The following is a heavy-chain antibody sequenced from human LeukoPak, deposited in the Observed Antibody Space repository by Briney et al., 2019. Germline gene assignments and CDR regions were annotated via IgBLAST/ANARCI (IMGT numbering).Heavy chain of an antibody. J-gene: IGHJ6*02. CDR3: ARDRSPEGYYDSSHWDYYHGMDV. D-gene: IGHD3-22*01. Sequence: SETLSLTCTVSGGSISNYYWSWIRQPPGKGLEWIGYIYYSGSTNYNPSLKSRVTISVDTSKNQFSLNLGSVTAADTAMYYCARDRSPEGYYDSSHWDYYHGMDVWGQGTTVTVSS. CDR2: IYYSGST. CDR1: GGSISNYY. V-gene: IGHV4-59*01.